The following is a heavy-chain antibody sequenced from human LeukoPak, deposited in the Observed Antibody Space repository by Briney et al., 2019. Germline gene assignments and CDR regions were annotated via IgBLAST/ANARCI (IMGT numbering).Heavy chain of an antibody. J-gene: IGHJ5*02. V-gene: IGHV3-7*05. Sequence: GGSLRLSCAASGFTFSNYWMSWVRQAPGKGLEWVANIKQDGSETYYVDSVKGRFTISRDNAKNSLYLQMNRLRAEDTAVYYCAKENVAAALPDNWFDPWGQGTLVTVSS. CDR1: GFTFSNYW. D-gene: IGHD2-2*01. CDR3: AKENVAAALPDNWFDP. CDR2: IKQDGSET.